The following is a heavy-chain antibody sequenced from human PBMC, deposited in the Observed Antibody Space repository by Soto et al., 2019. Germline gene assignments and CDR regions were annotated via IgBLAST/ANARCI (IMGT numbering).Heavy chain of an antibody. J-gene: IGHJ4*02. Sequence: GSLRLSRAACGLTLCNYFVSWTLKATGKGLEWVSYISISSSYTNYADSVKGRFTISRDNAKNSLYLQMNSLRAEDTAVYYCARETKSYDSSGYPEYYFDYWGQGTLVTVSS. CDR1: GLTLCNYF. V-gene: IGHV3-11*05. CDR2: ISISSSYT. CDR3: ARETKSYDSSGYPEYYFDY. D-gene: IGHD3-22*01.